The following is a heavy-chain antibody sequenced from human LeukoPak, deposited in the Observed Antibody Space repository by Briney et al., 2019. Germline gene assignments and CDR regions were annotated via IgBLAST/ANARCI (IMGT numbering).Heavy chain of an antibody. CDR3: ASQTNYDSSGYDDAFDI. CDR1: GGSISSYF. D-gene: IGHD3-22*01. Sequence: PSETLSLTCTVSGGSISSYFWSWIRQPAGKGLEWIGRIYGSGSTNYNPSLKSRVTMSVDTSKNQFSLKLSSVTAADTAVYYCASQTNYDSSGYDDAFDIWGQGTMVTVSS. CDR2: IYGSGST. V-gene: IGHV4-4*07. J-gene: IGHJ3*02.